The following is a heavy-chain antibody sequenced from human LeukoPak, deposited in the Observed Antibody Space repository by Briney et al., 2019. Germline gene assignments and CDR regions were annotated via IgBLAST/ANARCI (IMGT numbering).Heavy chain of an antibody. CDR1: GGSFGTYY. V-gene: IGHV4-59*12. J-gene: IGHJ3*02. CDR2: IYHSGST. D-gene: IGHD3-22*01. Sequence: SETLSLTCTVSGGSFGTYYWSWIRQPPGKRLEWIGQIYHSGSTNYNPSLKSRVTISVDKSKNQFSLKLSSVTAADTAVYYCAKELSGYYFRGAFDIWGQGTMVTVSS. CDR3: AKELSGYYFRGAFDI.